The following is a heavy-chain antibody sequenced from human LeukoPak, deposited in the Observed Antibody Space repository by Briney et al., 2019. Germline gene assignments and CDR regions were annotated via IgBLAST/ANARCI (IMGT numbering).Heavy chain of an antibody. CDR3: AREDGGEYCSGGSCYGWFDP. J-gene: IGHJ5*02. V-gene: IGHV3-30*02. CDR2: IRYDGSNK. Sequence: PGGPLRLSCAASVFTFSNYGMHWVRQAPGKRLEWVSFIRYDGSNKYYADSVKGRFTISRDNSKNTLYLQMNSLRAEDTAVYYCAREDGGEYCSGGSCYGWFDPWGQGTLVTVSS. D-gene: IGHD2-15*01. CDR1: VFTFSNYG.